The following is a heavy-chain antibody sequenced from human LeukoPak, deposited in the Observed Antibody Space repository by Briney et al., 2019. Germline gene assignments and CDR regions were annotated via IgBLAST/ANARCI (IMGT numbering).Heavy chain of an antibody. V-gene: IGHV1-2*02. Sequence: ASVKVSCKASGYTFTGYYMHWVRQAPGQGLEWMGWISPNSGGTNYAQKFQGRVTMTRDTSISTAYMELSRLRSDDTAVYYCARDITAAPGYFDYWGQGTLVTVSS. CDR2: ISPNSGGT. D-gene: IGHD6-13*01. CDR1: GYTFTGYY. CDR3: ARDITAAPGYFDY. J-gene: IGHJ4*02.